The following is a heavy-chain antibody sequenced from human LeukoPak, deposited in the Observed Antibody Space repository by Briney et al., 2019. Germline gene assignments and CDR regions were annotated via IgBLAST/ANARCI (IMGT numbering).Heavy chain of an antibody. J-gene: IGHJ4*02. CDR1: GGSISSYY. Sequence: PSETLSLTCTVSGGSISSYYWSWIRQPPGKGLEWIGYIYYSGSTNYNPSLKSRVTISVDTSENQFSLKLSSVTAADTAVYYCARGGDGYIPFDYWGQGTLVTVSS. CDR2: IYYSGST. V-gene: IGHV4-59*01. CDR3: ARGGDGYIPFDY. D-gene: IGHD5-24*01.